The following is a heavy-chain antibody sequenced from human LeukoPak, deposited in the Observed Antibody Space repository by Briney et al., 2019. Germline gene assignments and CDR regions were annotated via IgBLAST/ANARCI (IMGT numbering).Heavy chain of an antibody. CDR3: AKGAATVTSSFDY. CDR1: GFSIGPFW. D-gene: IGHD4-11*01. V-gene: IGHV3-7*01. CDR2: IRGDASRL. Sequence: GGSLRLSCVASGFSIGPFWMTWVRQAPGKGLEWVANIRGDASRLYYVDSVKGRFTISRDNSKNTLYLQMNSLRAEDTAVYYCAKGAATVTSSFDYWGQGTLVTVSS. J-gene: IGHJ4*02.